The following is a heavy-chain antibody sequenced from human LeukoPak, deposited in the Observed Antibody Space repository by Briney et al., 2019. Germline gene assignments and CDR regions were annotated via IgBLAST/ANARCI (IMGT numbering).Heavy chain of an antibody. D-gene: IGHD5-24*01. Sequence: PSETLSLTCTVSGGSISSSSYYWGWIRQPPGKGQEWIGSIYYSGSTFYNPSLKSRLTISIDTSKNQFSLKLRSVTAADTAVYYCAREDAEQMDNSFDIWGQGTMVTVSS. CDR2: IYYSGST. J-gene: IGHJ3*02. CDR1: GGSISSSSYY. V-gene: IGHV4-39*07. CDR3: AREDAEQMDNSFDI.